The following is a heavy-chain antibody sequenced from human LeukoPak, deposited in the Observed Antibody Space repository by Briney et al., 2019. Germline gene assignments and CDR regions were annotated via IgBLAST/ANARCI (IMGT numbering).Heavy chain of an antibody. D-gene: IGHD2/OR15-2a*01. V-gene: IGHV4-59*01. CDR1: GGSFGNYY. J-gene: IGHJ3*02. CDR2: IYDSGTT. Sequence: SQTLSLTCTVSGGSFGNYYWSWIRQPPGKGLEWIGYIYDSGTTNYNPSLKSRVTISVDTATNQFSLKLRSVTAADTAVYYCARDFSAAFDIWGQGTMVTVSS. CDR3: ARDFSAAFDI.